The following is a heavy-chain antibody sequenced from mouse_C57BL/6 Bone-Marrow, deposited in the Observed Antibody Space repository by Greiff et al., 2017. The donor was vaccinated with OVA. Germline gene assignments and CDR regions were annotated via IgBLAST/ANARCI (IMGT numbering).Heavy chain of an antibody. Sequence: EVKLVESGEGLVKPGGSLKLSCAASGFTFSSYAMSWVRQTPEKRLEWVAYISSGGDYIYYADTVKGRFTISRDNARNTLYLQMSSLKSEDTAMYYCTRDLGWVRFDYWGQGTTLTVSS. D-gene: IGHD1-2*01. J-gene: IGHJ2*01. V-gene: IGHV5-9-1*02. CDR3: TRDLGWVRFDY. CDR1: GFTFSSYA. CDR2: ISSGGDYI.